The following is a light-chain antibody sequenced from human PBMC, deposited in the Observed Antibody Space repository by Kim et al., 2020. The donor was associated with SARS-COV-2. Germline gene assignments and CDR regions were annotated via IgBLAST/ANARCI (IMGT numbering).Light chain of an antibody. CDR1: QSVLYSSNNKNY. Sequence: DIVMTQSPDSLAVSLGERATINCKSSQSVLYSSNNKNYLAWYQQKPGQPPKLLIYWASTRESGVPDRFSGSGSGTDFTLTISSLQAEDVAVYYCQLYYNTPRTFGQGTKLEI. CDR3: QLYYNTPRT. CDR2: WAS. V-gene: IGKV4-1*01. J-gene: IGKJ2*02.